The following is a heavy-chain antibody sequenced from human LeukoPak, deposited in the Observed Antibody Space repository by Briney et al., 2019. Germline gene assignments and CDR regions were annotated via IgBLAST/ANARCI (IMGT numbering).Heavy chain of an antibody. D-gene: IGHD4-11*01. CDR3: AKGTHIRLHLDY. V-gene: IGHV3-23*01. Sequence: GGSLRLSCAASGFIFNNYAMSWVRQAPGKGLEWVSAISGSGGSTYYADSVKGRFTISRDDSKNTLYLQMNGLRAEDTAVYYCAKGTHIRLHLDYWGQGTLVTVSS. CDR1: GFIFNNYA. CDR2: ISGSGGST. J-gene: IGHJ4*02.